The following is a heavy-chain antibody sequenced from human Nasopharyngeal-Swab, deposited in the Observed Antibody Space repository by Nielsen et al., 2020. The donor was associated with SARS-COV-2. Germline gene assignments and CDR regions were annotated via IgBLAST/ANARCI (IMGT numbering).Heavy chain of an antibody. CDR1: GFTFSSSG. CDR3: AKDVHGYYGGINY. D-gene: IGHD3-10*01. Sequence: LSLTCAASGFTFSSSGMDWVRQAPGKGLEWVAVISYDGSNEYYGDSVKGRFTISRDNSKNTLYLQMNSLRVDDTAVYYCAKDVHGYYGGINYWGQEILVTVSS. CDR2: ISYDGSNE. V-gene: IGHV3-30*18. J-gene: IGHJ4*02.